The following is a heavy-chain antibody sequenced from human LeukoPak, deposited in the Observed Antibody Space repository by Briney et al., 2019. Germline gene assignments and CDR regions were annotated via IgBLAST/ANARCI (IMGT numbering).Heavy chain of an antibody. CDR2: INSDGSST. V-gene: IGHV3-74*01. CDR1: GFTVSSNY. Sequence: GGSLRLSCAASGFTVSSNYMSWVRQAPRKGLVWVSRINSDGSSTSYADSVKGRFTISRDNAKNTLYLQMNSLRAEDTAVYYCARDHLSSGSSPDYYYYYYMDVWGKGTTVTISS. J-gene: IGHJ6*03. D-gene: IGHD6-19*01. CDR3: ARDHLSSGSSPDYYYYYYMDV.